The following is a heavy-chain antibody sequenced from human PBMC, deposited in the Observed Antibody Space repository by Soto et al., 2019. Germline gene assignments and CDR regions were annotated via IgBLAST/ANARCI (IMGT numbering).Heavy chain of an antibody. CDR1: GGSISSYY. CDR3: ARVWFRTEYYYDSSGYSPNWFDP. CDR2: IYYSGST. V-gene: IGHV4-59*08. D-gene: IGHD3-22*01. Sequence: SETLSLTCTVSGGSISSYYWSWIRQPPGKGLEWIGSIYYSGSTYYNPPLKSRVTISVDTSKNQFSLKLSSVTAADTAVYYCARVWFRTEYYYDSSGYSPNWFDPWGQGTLVTVSS. J-gene: IGHJ5*02.